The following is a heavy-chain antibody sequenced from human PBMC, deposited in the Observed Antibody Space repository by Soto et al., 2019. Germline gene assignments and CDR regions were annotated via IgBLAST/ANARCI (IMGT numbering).Heavy chain of an antibody. J-gene: IGHJ4*02. CDR2: ISVHNGYT. D-gene: IGHD1-1*01. Sequence: QVPLAQSGAEVKKPGASVTVSCKASGYTFSTYGISWVRQAPGQGLEWVGWISVHNGYTKYATELQGRVTATTDPSTSTAYMELRSLRTDDSAVYYCARLDHNFWPHDYWGKGTLVTVTS. V-gene: IGHV1-18*01. CDR1: GYTFSTYG. CDR3: ARLDHNFWPHDY.